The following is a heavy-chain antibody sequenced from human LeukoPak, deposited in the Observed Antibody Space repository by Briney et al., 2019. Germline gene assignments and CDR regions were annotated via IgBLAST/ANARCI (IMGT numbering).Heavy chain of an antibody. CDR1: GGSISSGGYS. D-gene: IGHD3-10*01. CDR2: IYYSGST. V-gene: IGHV4-30-4*07. J-gene: IGHJ4*02. Sequence: PSQTLSLTCAVSGGSISSGGYSWSWIRQPPGKGLEWIGYIYYSGSTNYNPSLKSRVTISVDTSKNQFSLKLSSVTAADTAVYYCARSVPMVRRRRSYYFDYWGQGTLVTVSS. CDR3: ARSVPMVRRRRSYYFDY.